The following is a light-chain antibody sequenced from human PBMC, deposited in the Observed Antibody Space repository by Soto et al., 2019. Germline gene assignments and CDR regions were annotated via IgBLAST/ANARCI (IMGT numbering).Light chain of an antibody. CDR2: KAS. J-gene: IGKJ1*01. CDR3: QPYNSYSRT. V-gene: IGKV1-5*03. CDR1: QSTVSW. Sequence: DIQMNQSHSTLSASVGDRVTITFLASQSTVSWLAWYQHKPGKAPKLLIFKASTLETGVPSRFSGSGSETEFTLTISSLQPDDSATYYCQPYNSYSRTFGQGTNVDIK.